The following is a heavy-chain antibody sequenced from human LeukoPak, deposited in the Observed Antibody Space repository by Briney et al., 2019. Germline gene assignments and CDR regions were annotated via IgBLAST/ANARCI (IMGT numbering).Heavy chain of an antibody. V-gene: IGHV3-30*02. D-gene: IGHD3-22*01. CDR3: AKESRDYDSSGYYGN. CDR2: IRYDGSDE. CDR1: GFTFSTYT. J-gene: IGHJ4*02. Sequence: GGSLRLSCAASGFTFSTYTIHWVRQAPGKGLEWVAFIRYDGSDEYYADSVKGRFTIPRDNSMNTLYLQMNSLRPEDTAVYYCAKESRDYDSSGYYGNWGQGTLVTVSS.